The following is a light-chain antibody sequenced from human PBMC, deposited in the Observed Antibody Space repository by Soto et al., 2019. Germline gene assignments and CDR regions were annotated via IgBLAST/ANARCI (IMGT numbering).Light chain of an antibody. CDR1: SSDVGGYNY. CDR2: DVT. CDR3: CSYAGSNILI. Sequence: QSALTQPRSVSGSPGQSVTISCTGTSSDVGGYNYVSWYQLHPGKAPKLIISDVTKRPSGVPDRFSGSKSGNTASLTISGLQAEDEADYDCCSYAGSNILIFGGGTKLTVL. V-gene: IGLV2-11*01. J-gene: IGLJ2*01.